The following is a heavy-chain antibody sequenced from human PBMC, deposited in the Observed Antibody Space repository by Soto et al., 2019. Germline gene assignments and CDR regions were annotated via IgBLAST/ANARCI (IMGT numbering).Heavy chain of an antibody. CDR2: ISYDGSNK. CDR1: GFTFSSYG. CDR3: ANLHIVVVPAQKDMDV. D-gene: IGHD2-2*01. Sequence: HPGGSLRLSCAASGFTFSSYGMHWVRQAPGKGLEWVAVISYDGSNKYYADSVKGRFTISRDNSKNTLYLQMNSLRAEDTAVYYCANLHIVVVPAQKDMDVWGQGTTVTVSS. J-gene: IGHJ6*02. V-gene: IGHV3-30*18.